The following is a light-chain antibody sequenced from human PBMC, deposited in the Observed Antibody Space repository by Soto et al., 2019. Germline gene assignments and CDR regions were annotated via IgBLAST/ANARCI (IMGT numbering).Light chain of an antibody. V-gene: IGKV1-39*01. CDR3: QQSHSTPFT. CDR1: QSISSY. Sequence: DLQMTQSPSSLSASVADRVTITCRASQSISSYLNWYQQKPGKAPKLLIYAASSLQSGVPSRFSGSGSGTDFTLTISSLQPEDFASYYCQQSHSTPFTFGPGTKVDIK. J-gene: IGKJ3*01. CDR2: AAS.